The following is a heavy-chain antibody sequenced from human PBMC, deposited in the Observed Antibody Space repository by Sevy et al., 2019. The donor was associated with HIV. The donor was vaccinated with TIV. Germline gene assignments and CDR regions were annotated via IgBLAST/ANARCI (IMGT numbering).Heavy chain of an antibody. CDR3: ARSPPIVVVPGAPSWFDP. J-gene: IGHJ5*02. CDR2: INHSGST. V-gene: IGHV4-34*01. D-gene: IGHD2-2*01. CDR1: GGSFSGYY. Sequence: SETLSLTCAVHGGSFSGYYWNWIRQPPGKGLEWIGEINHSGSTNYNPSLKSRVTISVDTSKNQFSLKLSSVTAADTAVYYCARSPPIVVVPGAPSWFDPWGQGTLVTVSS.